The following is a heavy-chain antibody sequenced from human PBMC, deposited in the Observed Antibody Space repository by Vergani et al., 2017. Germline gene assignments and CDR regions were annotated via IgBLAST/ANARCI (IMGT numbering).Heavy chain of an antibody. CDR1: GGTFSSYT. J-gene: IGHJ5*02. CDR3: ARDPTALNWFDP. D-gene: IGHD5-18*01. V-gene: IGHV1-69*08. Sequence: QVQLVQSGAEVKKPGSSVKVSCKASGGTFSSYTISWVRQAPGQGLEWMGRIIPILGIANYAQKFQGRVTIPADKSTSTAYMELSSLRSEDTAVYYCARDPTALNWFDPWGQGTLVTVSS. CDR2: IIPILGIA.